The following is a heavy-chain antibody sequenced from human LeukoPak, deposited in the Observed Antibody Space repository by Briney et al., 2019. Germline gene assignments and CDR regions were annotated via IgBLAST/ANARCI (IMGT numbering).Heavy chain of an antibody. Sequence: GGSLRLSCAASGFTVSSNYMSWVRQAPGKGLEWVSAISFDGSTHYADSVKGRFTISRDNFKNTLYLQMNSLRAVDTAVYFCARDPSNPTAFDYWGQGTLVTVSS. CDR3: ARDPSNPTAFDY. D-gene: IGHD6-6*01. V-gene: IGHV3-66*02. CDR1: GFTVSSNY. J-gene: IGHJ4*02. CDR2: ISFDGST.